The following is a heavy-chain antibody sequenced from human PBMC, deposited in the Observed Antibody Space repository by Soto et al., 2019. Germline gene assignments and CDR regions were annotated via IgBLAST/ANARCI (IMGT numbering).Heavy chain of an antibody. J-gene: IGHJ5*02. Sequence: QVQLQESGPGLVKPSQTLSLTCTVSGGSISSGGYYWSWIRQHPGKGLEWIGYIYYSGSTYYNPSLKSRVTISVDTSKNQFSLKLSSVTAADTAVYYCARGKGNWNYVNSVNWFDPWGQGTLVTVSS. D-gene: IGHD1-7*01. V-gene: IGHV4-31*03. CDR1: GGSISSGGYY. CDR2: IYYSGST. CDR3: ARGKGNWNYVNSVNWFDP.